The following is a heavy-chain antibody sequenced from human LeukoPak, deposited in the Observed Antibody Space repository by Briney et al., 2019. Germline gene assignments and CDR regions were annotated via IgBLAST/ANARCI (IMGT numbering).Heavy chain of an antibody. CDR2: INPNSGGT. CDR1: GYTFTGYY. D-gene: IGHD3-10*01. Sequence: ASVKVSCKASGYTFTGYYMHWVRQAPGQGLEWMGWINPNSGGTNYAQKFQGRVTMTRDTSISTAYMEPSRLRSDDTAVYYCARNIWFGESADAFDIWGQGTMVTVSS. V-gene: IGHV1-2*02. J-gene: IGHJ3*02. CDR3: ARNIWFGESADAFDI.